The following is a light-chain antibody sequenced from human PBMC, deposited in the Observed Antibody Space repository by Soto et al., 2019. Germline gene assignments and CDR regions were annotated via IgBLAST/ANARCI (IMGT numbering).Light chain of an antibody. CDR2: GAS. J-gene: IGKJ4*01. CDR3: HHYGTSLP. Sequence: DIVLTQSPGTLSLSPGESVTLSCRASHSVSSSHLAWYQQKPGQAPRLFIYGASRRASGIPDRFSGSGSGTHFTLTISRLQPEHFAVYSSHHYGTSLPFGGGPKVEIK. CDR1: HSVSSSH. V-gene: IGKV3-20*01.